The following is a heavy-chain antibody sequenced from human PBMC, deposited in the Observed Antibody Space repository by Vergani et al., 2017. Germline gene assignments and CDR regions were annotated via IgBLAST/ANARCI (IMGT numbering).Heavy chain of an antibody. Sequence: VQLLQSGGGVIQPGASVNVSCKTSGYSFNSYGINWVRQAPGQGLEWLGWISGYDGKTKYVEKLQGRITVTIDTSTNSAYMELRGLRSDDTAVYYCARGGSIAAPSYLYYFYMDVWGKGTSVTVSS. CDR2: ISGYDGKT. J-gene: IGHJ6*03. CDR3: ARGGSIAAPSYLYYFYMDV. D-gene: IGHD6-6*01. CDR1: GYSFNSYG. V-gene: IGHV1-18*01.